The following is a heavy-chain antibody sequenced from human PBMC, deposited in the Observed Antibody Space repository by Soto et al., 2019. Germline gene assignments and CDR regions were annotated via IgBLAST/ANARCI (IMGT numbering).Heavy chain of an antibody. Sequence: GGSLRLSCAASGFTFSSYGMHWVRQAPGKGLEWVAVISYDGSNKYYADSVKGRFTISRDNSKNTRYLQMNSLRAEDTAVYYCAPVPPRGYSGYDPARFDYWGQGTLVTVSS. D-gene: IGHD5-12*01. CDR3: APVPPRGYSGYDPARFDY. V-gene: IGHV3-30*03. J-gene: IGHJ4*02. CDR1: GFTFSSYG. CDR2: ISYDGSNK.